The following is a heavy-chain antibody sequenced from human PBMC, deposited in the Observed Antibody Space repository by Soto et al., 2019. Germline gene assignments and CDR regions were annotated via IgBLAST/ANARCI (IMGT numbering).Heavy chain of an antibody. J-gene: IGHJ4*02. CDR1: GGSFSGYY. D-gene: IGHD3-22*01. CDR2: INHSGST. V-gene: IGHV4-34*01. Sequence: KSSETLSLTCAVYGGSFSGYYWSWIRQPPGKGLEWIGEINHSGSTNYNPSLKSRVTISVDTSKNQFSLKLSSVTAADTAVYYCARRDSSGPPLDYWGQGTLVTVSS. CDR3: ARRDSSGPPLDY.